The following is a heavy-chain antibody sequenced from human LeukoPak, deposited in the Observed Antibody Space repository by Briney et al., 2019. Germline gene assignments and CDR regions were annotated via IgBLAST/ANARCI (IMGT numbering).Heavy chain of an antibody. J-gene: IGHJ6*04. V-gene: IGHV4-4*02. Sequence: PSGTLSLTCAVSGGSISSSVWWSWVRQPPGKGLEWIGEIYHSGSTNYNPSLKSRVTISVDKSKNQFSLKLSSVTAADTAVYYCARTRYDYVWGSYMDVWGKGTTVTVSS. CDR1: GGSISSSVW. CDR2: IYHSGST. CDR3: ARTRYDYVWGSYMDV. D-gene: IGHD3-16*01.